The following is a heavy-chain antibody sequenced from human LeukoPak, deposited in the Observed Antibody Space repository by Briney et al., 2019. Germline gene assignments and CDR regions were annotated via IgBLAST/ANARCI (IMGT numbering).Heavy chain of an antibody. CDR3: ARHRYSSSQDAFDI. Sequence: GEALQISSKGSGYSFTSYWITWVRQMPGKGRGWMGMIDPSDSYTNYSPSFQGHVTISADKSIMTAYLQWSSLEASDTAMYYCARHRYSSSQDAFDIWGQGTMVTVSS. CDR1: GYSFTSYW. CDR2: IDPSDSYT. D-gene: IGHD6-13*01. V-gene: IGHV5-10-1*01. J-gene: IGHJ3*02.